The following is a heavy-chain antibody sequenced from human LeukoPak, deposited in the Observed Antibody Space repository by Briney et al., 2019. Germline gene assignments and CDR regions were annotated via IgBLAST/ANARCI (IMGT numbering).Heavy chain of an antibody. CDR3: ARGLYCTNGVCYIVAFDI. V-gene: IGHV1-18*01. CDR2: ISAYNGNT. D-gene: IGHD2-8*01. J-gene: IGHJ3*02. Sequence: ASVKVSCKASGYTFTSYGISWVRQASGQGLEWMGWISAYNGNTNYAQKLQGRVTMTTDTSTSTAYMELRSLRSDDTAVYYCARGLYCTNGVCYIVAFDIWGQGTTVTVSS. CDR1: GYTFTSYG.